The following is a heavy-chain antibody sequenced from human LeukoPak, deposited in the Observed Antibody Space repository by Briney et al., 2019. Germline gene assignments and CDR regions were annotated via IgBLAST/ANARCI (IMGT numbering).Heavy chain of an antibody. CDR3: AREATGYSSGWYGALV. Sequence: GGSLRLSCAASGFTFSSYGMHWVRQAPGKGLEWVAVIWYDGSNKYYADSVKGRFTISRDSSKNTLYLQMNSLRAEDTAVYYCAREATGYSSGWYGALVWGQGTLVTVSS. V-gene: IGHV3-33*01. CDR1: GFTFSSYG. J-gene: IGHJ4*02. D-gene: IGHD6-19*01. CDR2: IWYDGSNK.